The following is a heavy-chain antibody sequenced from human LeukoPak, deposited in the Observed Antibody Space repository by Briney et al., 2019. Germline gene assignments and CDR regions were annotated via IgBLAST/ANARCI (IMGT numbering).Heavy chain of an antibody. Sequence: PGGSLRLSCAAAGFTFSSYGMHWVRQAPGKGLEWVAFIRYDGSNKYYADSVKGRITISRDNSKNTLYLQMNSLRAEDTAVYYCAAMVRGVICNWFDPWGQGTLVTVSS. D-gene: IGHD3-10*01. CDR3: AAMVRGVICNWFDP. CDR1: GFTFSSYG. V-gene: IGHV3-30*02. J-gene: IGHJ5*02. CDR2: IRYDGSNK.